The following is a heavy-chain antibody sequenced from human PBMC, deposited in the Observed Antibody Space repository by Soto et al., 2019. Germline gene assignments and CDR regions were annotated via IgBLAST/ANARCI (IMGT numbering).Heavy chain of an antibody. J-gene: IGHJ4*02. CDR1: GFTFSSYA. CDR3: ARDMPSITMVRGVIDY. CDR2: IWYDGSNK. Sequence: QVQLVESGGGVVQPGRSLRLSCAASGFTFSSYAMHWVRQAPGKGLEWVAVIWYDGSNKYYADSVKGRFTISRDNSTNTLYLQMNSLRAEDTAVYYCARDMPSITMVRGVIDYWGQGTLVTVSS. D-gene: IGHD3-10*01. V-gene: IGHV3-33*08.